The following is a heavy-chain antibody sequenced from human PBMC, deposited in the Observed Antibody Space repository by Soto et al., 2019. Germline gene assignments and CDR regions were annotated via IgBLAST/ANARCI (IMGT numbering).Heavy chain of an antibody. CDR1: GYTFTSYY. CDR3: ARTTMTFYYFDF. J-gene: IGHJ4*02. Sequence: GASVKVSFKASGYTFTSYYMHWVRQAPGQGLEWMGVIEPSGGSRSYTQKFQGRVTMTRDTSTSTVYMELSSLRSEDTAVYYCARTTMTFYYFDFWGQRTLVTVSS. D-gene: IGHD4-17*01. V-gene: IGHV1-46*01. CDR2: IEPSGGSR.